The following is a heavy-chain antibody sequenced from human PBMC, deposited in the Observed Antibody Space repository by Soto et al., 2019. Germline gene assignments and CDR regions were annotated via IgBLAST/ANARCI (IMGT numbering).Heavy chain of an antibody. Sequence: EVQLVESGGGLVKPGGSLRLSCAASGFTFSSSNMNWVRQAPGKGLEWVASISYSSSSIYYADSVKGRFTISRDNAKNSLYLQMNSLRVEDTAVYYCTRVPAYTGSPPHWGQGILVTVSS. CDR2: ISYSSSSI. CDR3: TRVPAYTGSPPH. CDR1: GFTFSSSN. V-gene: IGHV3-21*01. D-gene: IGHD2-2*02. J-gene: IGHJ4*02.